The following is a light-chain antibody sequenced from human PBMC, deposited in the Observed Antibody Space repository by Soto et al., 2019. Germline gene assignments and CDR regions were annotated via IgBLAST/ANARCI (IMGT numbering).Light chain of an antibody. CDR2: DVS. CDR3: AAWDDSLTGPV. V-gene: IGLV2-11*01. CDR1: SSDVGGYNY. Sequence: SVLAHPRSVSGSPGQSGSISCTGTSSDVGGYNYVSWYQQHPGKAPKLMIYDVSQRPSGVPDRFSGSKSGTSASLAISGLQSEDEADYYCAAWDDSLTGPVFGTGTKVTVL. J-gene: IGLJ1*01.